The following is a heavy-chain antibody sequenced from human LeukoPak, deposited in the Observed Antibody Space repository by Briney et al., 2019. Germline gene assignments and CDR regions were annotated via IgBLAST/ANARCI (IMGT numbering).Heavy chain of an antibody. J-gene: IGHJ3*02. Sequence: GGSLRLSCAASGFTFSDYYMSWIRQAPGKGLEWVSYISGSGGTIYYADSLKGRFTISRDKAKNSLHLQLNSLSAEDTAVYYCAREACSGGSCYSFRVQGTFDIWGQGTMVTVSS. V-gene: IGHV3-11*04. CDR2: ISGSGGTI. CDR3: AREACSGGSCYSFRVQGTFDI. D-gene: IGHD2-15*01. CDR1: GFTFSDYY.